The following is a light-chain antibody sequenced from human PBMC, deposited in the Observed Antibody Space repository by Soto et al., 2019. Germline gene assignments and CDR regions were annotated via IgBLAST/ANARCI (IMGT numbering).Light chain of an antibody. CDR1: QSVGTY. CDR2: DAS. J-gene: IGKJ2*01. V-gene: IGKV3-11*01. CDR3: QRRSKT. Sequence: EIVLTQSPGTLSLSPGERATLSCRASQSVGTYLAWYQQRPGQAPRLVIYDASNRATGIPARFSGSGSGTDFTLTISGLDPEDFGVYYCQRRSKTFGQGTKLEIK.